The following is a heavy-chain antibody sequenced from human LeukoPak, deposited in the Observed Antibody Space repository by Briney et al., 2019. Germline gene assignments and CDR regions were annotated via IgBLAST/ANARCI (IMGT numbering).Heavy chain of an antibody. D-gene: IGHD2-2*02. J-gene: IGHJ4*02. Sequence: PGGCLRLSCAASGFTVSTYSMSWVRQAPGKGLEWDATFSSGGRTSYADSVKGRFTISRDTSQNTVFLQINSLRDEDTAFYYCASILYGWGQGPLVTVPS. CDR2: FSSGGRT. V-gene: IGHV3-53*01. CDR3: ASILYG. CDR1: GFTVSTYS.